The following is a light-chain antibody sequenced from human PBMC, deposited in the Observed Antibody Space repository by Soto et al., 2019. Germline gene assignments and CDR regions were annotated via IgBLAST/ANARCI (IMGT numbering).Light chain of an antibody. CDR1: QNINNY. V-gene: IGKV1-33*01. CDR2: DAS. Sequence: DIQMPQSPSSLSASVGDRVTITCQASQNINNYLNWYQQKPGRAPKLLIYDASNLEAGVPSRFRGSGSGTDFTFTISRLQPEDIATYYCQQYENLPTSGQGTRLEIK. J-gene: IGKJ5*01. CDR3: QQYENLPT.